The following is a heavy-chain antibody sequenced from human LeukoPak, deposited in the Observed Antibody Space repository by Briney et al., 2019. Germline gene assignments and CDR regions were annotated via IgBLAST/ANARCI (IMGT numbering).Heavy chain of an antibody. CDR1: GYTFTDYY. V-gene: IGHV1-2*06. D-gene: IGHD1-26*01. CDR3: TRESGSYHGHDY. J-gene: IGHJ4*02. Sequence: ASVKVSCKASGYTFTDYYMHWVRQAPGQGLEWMGRINPNNGGTNYAQKFQGRVTMTGDTSISTAYMELSSLRSDDTAVYYCTRESGSYHGHDYWGQGTLVTVSS. CDR2: INPNNGGT.